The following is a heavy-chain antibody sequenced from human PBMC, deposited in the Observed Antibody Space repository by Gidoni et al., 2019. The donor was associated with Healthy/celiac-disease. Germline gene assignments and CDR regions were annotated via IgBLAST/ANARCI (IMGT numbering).Heavy chain of an antibody. Sequence: QVQLLQSGAEVKKPGSSVKVSCKASGGTLSSYTSSWVRQAPGQGLEWMGRIIPILGIANYAQKFQGRVTITADKSTSTAYMELSSLRSEDTAVYYCARRHSGSYQSSDYWGQGTLVTVSS. CDR1: GGTLSSYT. CDR3: ARRHSGSYQSSDY. V-gene: IGHV1-69*02. CDR2: IIPILGIA. J-gene: IGHJ4*02. D-gene: IGHD1-26*01.